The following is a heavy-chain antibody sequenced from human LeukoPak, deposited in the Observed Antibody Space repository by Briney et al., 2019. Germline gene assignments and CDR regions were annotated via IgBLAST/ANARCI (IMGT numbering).Heavy chain of an antibody. D-gene: IGHD2-15*01. J-gene: IGHJ4*02. V-gene: IGHV4-34*01. Sequence: SETLSLTCAVYGGSFSGYYWSWIRQPPGKGLEWIGEINHSGSTNYNPSLKSRVTISVDTSKNQFSLKLSSVTAADTAVYYCARDRYCSGGSCLDCWGQGTLVTVSS. CDR3: ARDRYCSGGSCLDC. CDR2: INHSGST. CDR1: GGSFSGYY.